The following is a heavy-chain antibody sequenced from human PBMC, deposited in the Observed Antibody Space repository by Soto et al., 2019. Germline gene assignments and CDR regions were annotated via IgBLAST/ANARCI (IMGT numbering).Heavy chain of an antibody. J-gene: IGHJ4*02. V-gene: IGHV3-23*01. CDR3: AKGDRIVVAPARLGY. Sequence: GGSLRLSCAASGFTFSSYAMSWVRQAPGKGLEWVSAISGSGAGTYYADSMKGRFIISRDNSKNTLFLQMNSLRIDDTAVYYCAKGDRIVVAPARLGYWGQGTLVTVSS. CDR2: ISGSGAGT. D-gene: IGHD2-2*01. CDR1: GFTFSSYA.